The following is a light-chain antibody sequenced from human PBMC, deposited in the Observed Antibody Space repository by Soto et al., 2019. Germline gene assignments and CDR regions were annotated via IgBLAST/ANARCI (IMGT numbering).Light chain of an antibody. CDR2: GVS. CDR1: QSVSGN. J-gene: IGKJ2*01. Sequence: EIVLTQSPATLSVSPGERATLSCRASQSVSGNLAWYQQKPGQAPRLLIYGVSTRATGIPARFSGSGSGTEFTLTISSLQSEDFAVYYCHQYNDWLMYTFGQGTKLEIK. V-gene: IGKV3-15*01. CDR3: HQYNDWLMYT.